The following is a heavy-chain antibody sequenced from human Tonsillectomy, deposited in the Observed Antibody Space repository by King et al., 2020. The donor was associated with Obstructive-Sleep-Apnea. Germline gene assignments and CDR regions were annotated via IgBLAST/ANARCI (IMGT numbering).Heavy chain of an antibody. Sequence: VQLVESGGGVVQPGRSLRLSCAASGFSFSSYGMHWVRQAPGKGLEWVAGTSYDGSKKYYPYSVKGRFTISRDNYKNTVYLQMNSLRAEDTAVYYCAKDVSYGDHPSYFDYWGQGTLVTVSS. CDR2: TSYDGSKK. CDR1: GFSFSSYG. CDR3: AKDVSYGDHPSYFDY. J-gene: IGHJ4*02. D-gene: IGHD4-17*01. V-gene: IGHV3-30*18.